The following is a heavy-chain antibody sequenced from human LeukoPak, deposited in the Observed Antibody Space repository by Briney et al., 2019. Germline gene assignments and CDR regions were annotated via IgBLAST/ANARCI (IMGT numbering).Heavy chain of an antibody. V-gene: IGHV4-38-2*02. J-gene: IGHJ6*03. CDR2: IYHSGGT. CDR1: GYSISSGFY. Sequence: SETLSLTCTVSGYSISSGFYWGWIRQSPEKGLEWIGTIYHSGGTYYNPSLKSRVTISVDTSKNQFSLKLSSVTAADTAVYYCARLQRYYYYMDVWGKGTTVTVSS. CDR3: ARLQRYYYYMDV.